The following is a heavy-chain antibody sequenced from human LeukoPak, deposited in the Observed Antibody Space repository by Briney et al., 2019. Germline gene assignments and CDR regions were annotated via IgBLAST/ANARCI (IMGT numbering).Heavy chain of an antibody. CDR3: AKDIELST. CDR1: GFNFRDAA. CDR2: ISSSGKNA. D-gene: IGHD3-16*02. J-gene: IGHJ3*01. V-gene: IGHV3-23*01. Sequence: PGGSLRLSCVVSGFNFRDAAMTWVRQAPGKGLEWVALISSSGKNAYYGDSVKGRFTISRDNSDNTLSLHMNSLRVEGTAIYYCAKDIELSTWGLGTMVTVSS.